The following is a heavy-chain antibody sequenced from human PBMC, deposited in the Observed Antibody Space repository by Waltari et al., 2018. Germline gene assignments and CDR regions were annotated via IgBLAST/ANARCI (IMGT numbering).Heavy chain of an antibody. D-gene: IGHD6-6*01. J-gene: IGHJ4*02. CDR2: VDAEDGET. V-gene: IGHV1-69-2*01. CDR1: GFTFTDYY. Sequence: DVQLVQSGAEVKKPGATVKISCKISGFTFTDYYIHWVQQAPGKGLKWVGLVDAEDGETVYAGNFQGRVTITADTLTDTAFMEVDTLRSEDTAVYYCATGREQLAHFDHWGQGTLVTVSS. CDR3: ATGREQLAHFDH.